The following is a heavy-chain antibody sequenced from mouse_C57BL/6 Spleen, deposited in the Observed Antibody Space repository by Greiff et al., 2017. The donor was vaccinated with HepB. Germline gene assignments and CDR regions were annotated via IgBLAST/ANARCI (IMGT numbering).Heavy chain of an antibody. CDR3: ATNTVVDY. D-gene: IGHD1-1*01. CDR1: GYTFTSYG. J-gene: IGHJ2*01. Sequence: VQLQQSGAELARPGASVKLSCKASGYTFTSYGISWVKQRTGQGLEWIGEIYPRSGNTYYNEKFKGKATLTADKSSSTAYMELRSLTSEDSAVYFWATNTVVDYWGQGTTLTVSS. V-gene: IGHV1-81*01. CDR2: IYPRSGNT.